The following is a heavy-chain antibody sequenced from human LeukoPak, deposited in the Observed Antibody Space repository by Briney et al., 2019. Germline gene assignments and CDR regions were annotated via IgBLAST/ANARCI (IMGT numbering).Heavy chain of an antibody. CDR1: GFTFSSYG. CDR3: ARNLGYYYDTSGYPDH. D-gene: IGHD3-22*01. CDR2: IWYDGSNK. Sequence: GGSLRLSCAASGFTFSSYGMHWVRQAPCKGLEWVAVIWYDGSNKYYTDSVKGRFTVSRDNSKNTLFLQMNSLRAEDTAVYYCARNLGYYYDTSGYPDHWGQGTLVTVSS. V-gene: IGHV3-33*01. J-gene: IGHJ4*02.